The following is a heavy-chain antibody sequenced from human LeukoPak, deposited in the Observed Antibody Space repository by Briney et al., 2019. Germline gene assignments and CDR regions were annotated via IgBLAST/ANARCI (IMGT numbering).Heavy chain of an antibody. CDR3: AKSAYYDSSGFYREYYFDY. J-gene: IGHJ4*02. V-gene: IGHV3-23*01. D-gene: IGHD3-22*01. CDR1: GFTFSNYA. Sequence: EGSLRLSCAASGFTFSNYAMSWVRQAPGKGLEWVSTISGSGGSTYYADSVKGRFTISRDNSKNTLHLQMNSLRAEDTAVYYCAKSAYYDSSGFYREYYFDYWGQGTLVTVSS. CDR2: ISGSGGST.